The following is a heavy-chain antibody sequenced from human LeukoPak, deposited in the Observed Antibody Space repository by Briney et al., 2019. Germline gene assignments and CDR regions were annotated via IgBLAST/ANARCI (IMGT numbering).Heavy chain of an antibody. J-gene: IGHJ4*02. CDR1: GFTFSSYA. D-gene: IGHD6-6*01. V-gene: IGHV3-23*01. CDR2: INDNGGST. CDR3: AKKLGSSPGDFFDY. Sequence: GGSLRLSCAASGFTFSSYAMSWVRQVPGKGLEWVSDINDNGGSTFYADSVTGRSTISRDNSKNPLYMQMNSLRVEDTAVYYCAKKLGSSPGDFFDYWGQGILVTVSS.